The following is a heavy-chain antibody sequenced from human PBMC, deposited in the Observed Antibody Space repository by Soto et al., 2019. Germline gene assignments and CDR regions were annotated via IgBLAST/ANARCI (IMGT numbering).Heavy chain of an antibody. D-gene: IGHD3-16*02. Sequence: PGGSLRLSCAASGFTFSSAWMSWVRQAPGKGLEWVARIKSKIDGGTTDYAAPVRGRFTISRDDSKTTLYLQMDSLQIEDTALFYFTTVDYVSASDRIRWAYWGQGALVTVS. CDR2: IKSKIDGGTT. V-gene: IGHV3-15*01. CDR3: TTVDYVSASDRIRWAY. J-gene: IGHJ4*02. CDR1: GFTFSSAW.